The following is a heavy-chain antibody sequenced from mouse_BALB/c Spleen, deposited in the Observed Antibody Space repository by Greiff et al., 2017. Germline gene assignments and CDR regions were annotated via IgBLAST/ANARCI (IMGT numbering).Heavy chain of an antibody. CDR3: TSYYGSSSFDY. V-gene: IGHV1S127*01. CDR1: GYTFTSYW. Sequence: QVQLKQPGAELVKPEASVKMSCKASGYTFTSYWMHWVKQRPGQGLEWIGVIDPSDSYTSYNQKFKGKATLTVDTSSSTAYMQLSSLTSEDSAVYYCTSYYGSSSFDYWGQGTTLTVSS. J-gene: IGHJ2*01. CDR2: IDPSDSYT. D-gene: IGHD1-1*01.